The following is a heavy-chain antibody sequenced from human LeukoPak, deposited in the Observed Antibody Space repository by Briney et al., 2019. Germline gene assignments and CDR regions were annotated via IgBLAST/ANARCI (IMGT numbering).Heavy chain of an antibody. V-gene: IGHV3-23*01. D-gene: IGHD6-19*01. Sequence: PGGSLRLSCAASGFTFSSYAMSWVRRAPGKGLEWVSAISGSGGSTYYADSVKGRFTISRDNSKNTLYLQMNSLRAEDTAVYYCAVGSSGWLHGYWGQGTLVTVSS. CDR1: GFTFSSYA. J-gene: IGHJ4*02. CDR3: AVGSSGWLHGY. CDR2: ISGSGGST.